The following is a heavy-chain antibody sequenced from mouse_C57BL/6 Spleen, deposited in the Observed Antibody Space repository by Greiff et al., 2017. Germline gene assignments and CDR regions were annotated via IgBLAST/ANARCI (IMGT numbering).Heavy chain of an antibody. V-gene: IGHV1-82*01. CDR2: IYPGDGDT. D-gene: IGHD2-5*01. CDR3: ATYYSNHYAMDD. CDR1: GYAFSSSW. J-gene: IGHJ4*01. Sequence: VQLQQSGPELVKPGASVKISCKASGYAFSSSWMNWVKQRPGKGLEWIGRIYPGDGDTNYNGKFKGKATLTADKSSSTAYMQLSSLTSEDSAVYFCATYYSNHYAMDDWGQGTSVTVSS.